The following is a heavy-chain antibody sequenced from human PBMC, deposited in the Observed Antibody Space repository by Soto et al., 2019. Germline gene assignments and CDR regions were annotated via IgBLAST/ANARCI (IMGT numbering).Heavy chain of an antibody. V-gene: IGHV1-18*01. CDR3: ARESSGYDYGNYYMDV. CDR2: ISAYNGNT. Sequence: GASVKVSCKASGYTFTSYGISWVRQAPGQGLEWMGWISAYNGNTNYAQKLQGRVTMTTDTSTSTAYMELRSLRPDDTAVYYCARESSGYDYGNYYMDVWGKGTTVTVSS. D-gene: IGHD5-12*01. J-gene: IGHJ6*03. CDR1: GYTFTSYG.